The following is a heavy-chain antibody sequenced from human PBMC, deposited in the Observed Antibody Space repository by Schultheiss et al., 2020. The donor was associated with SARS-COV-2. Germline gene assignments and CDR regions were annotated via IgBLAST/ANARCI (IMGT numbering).Heavy chain of an antibody. D-gene: IGHD6-13*01. CDR2: IWYDGSNK. CDR1: GFTFSSYG. Sequence: GGSLRLSCAASGFTFSSYGMNWVRQAPGKGLEWVAVIWYDGSNKYYADSVKGRFTISRDNSKNTLYLQMNSLRAEDTAVYYCARDPAWGIAAVGKRGYYGMDVWGQGTTVTVSS. V-gene: IGHV3-33*08. CDR3: ARDPAWGIAAVGKRGYYGMDV. J-gene: IGHJ6*02.